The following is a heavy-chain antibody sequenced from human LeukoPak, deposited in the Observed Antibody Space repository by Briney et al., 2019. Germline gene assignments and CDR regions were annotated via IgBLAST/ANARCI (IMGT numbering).Heavy chain of an antibody. J-gene: IGHJ3*02. V-gene: IGHV3-23*01. CDR3: ARGVEMATIAWGAFDI. CDR2: ISGSGGST. CDR1: GFTFSSYA. D-gene: IGHD5-24*01. Sequence: GGSLRLSCAASGFTFSSYAMSWVRQAPGKGLEWVSAISGSGGSTYYADSVKGRFTISRDNSKNTLYLQMNSLRAEDTAVYYCARGVEMATIAWGAFDIWGQGTMVTVSS.